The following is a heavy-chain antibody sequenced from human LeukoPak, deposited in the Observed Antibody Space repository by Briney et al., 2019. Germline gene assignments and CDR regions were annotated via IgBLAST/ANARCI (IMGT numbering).Heavy chain of an antibody. J-gene: IGHJ4*02. Sequence: GGSLRLSCAASGFTFSSYWMHWVRQAPGKGLEWVAFIRYDGSNKYYADSVEGRFTISRDNSKNTLYLQMNSLRAEDTAVYYCAKGPVVATTYFDYWGQGTLVTVSS. V-gene: IGHV3-30*02. D-gene: IGHD5-12*01. CDR1: GFTFSSYW. CDR2: IRYDGSNK. CDR3: AKGPVVATTYFDY.